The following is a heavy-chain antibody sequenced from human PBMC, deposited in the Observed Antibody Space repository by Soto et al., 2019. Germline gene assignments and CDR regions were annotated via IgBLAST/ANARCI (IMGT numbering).Heavy chain of an antibody. CDR1: GFSLSPSGVG. CDR2: IYWNDDK. J-gene: IGHJ4*02. V-gene: IGHV2-5*01. D-gene: IGHD2-21*01. CDR3: AHINCYEECEY. Sequence: SGPTLVNPKQTLPLTCTFSGFSLSPSGVGVGWIRQPPGKALEWLAVIYWNDDKRYSPSLKSRLTITKGTSDNQVVLTMTIGAPADTASYYGAHINCYEECEYWGQGTQVTVSS.